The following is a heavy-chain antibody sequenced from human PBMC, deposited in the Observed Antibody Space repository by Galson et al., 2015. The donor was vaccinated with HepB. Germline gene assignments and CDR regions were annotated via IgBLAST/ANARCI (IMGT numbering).Heavy chain of an antibody. CDR3: VRDPPLGTPFDH. Sequence: SLRLSCAASGFIFSYYHMNWVRQAPGKGLEWVASISSDSSYTYYADSLKGRFTISRDNAKKSLYLQMNSLRAEDTAVYYYVRDPPLGTPFDHWGQGTQVTVSS. V-gene: IGHV3-21*01. J-gene: IGHJ4*02. CDR1: GFIFSYYH. D-gene: IGHD7-27*01. CDR2: ISSDSSYT.